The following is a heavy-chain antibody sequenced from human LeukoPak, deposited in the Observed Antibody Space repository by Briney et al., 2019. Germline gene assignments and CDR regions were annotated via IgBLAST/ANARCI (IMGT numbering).Heavy chain of an antibody. D-gene: IGHD4-17*01. CDR1: GFTFSSYA. J-gene: IGHJ4*02. CDR3: AKRGLTYGDYAHIDY. Sequence: GGSLRLTCAASGFTFSSYAMSWVRQAPGKGLEWVSAISGSGGSTYYADSVKGRFTISRDNSKNTLYLQMNSLRAEDTAVYYCAKRGLTYGDYAHIDYWGQGTLVTVSS. CDR2: ISGSGGST. V-gene: IGHV3-23*01.